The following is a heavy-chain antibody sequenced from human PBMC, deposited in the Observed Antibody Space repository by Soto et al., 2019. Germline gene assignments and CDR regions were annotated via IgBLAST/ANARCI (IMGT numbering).Heavy chain of an antibody. CDR1: GFTFSSYE. J-gene: IGHJ6*02. V-gene: IGHV3-48*03. CDR3: ARDLYCTSTSCYRGWYYYGMDV. CDR2: ISSSGSTI. D-gene: IGHD2-2*02. Sequence: GGSPRLSCAASGFTFSSYEMNWVRQGPGKGVEWVSYISSSGSTISFAESVKGRITFTRDNAKNIPDVQMYSPSAKDTAVYYSARDLYCTSTSCYRGWYYYGMDVWGQGTTVTVSS.